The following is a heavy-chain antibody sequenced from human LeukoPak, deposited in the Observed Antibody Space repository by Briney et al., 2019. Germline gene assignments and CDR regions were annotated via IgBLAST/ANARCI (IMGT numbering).Heavy chain of an antibody. CDR3: AASPWWADGYNYDFDY. V-gene: IGHV1-58*02. Sequence: ASVKVSCKASGFTFTSSAMQWVRQARGQRLEWIGWIVVGSGNTSYAQKFQERVTITRDMSTSTAYMELSSLRSEDTAVYYCAASPWWADGYNYDFDYWGQGTLVTVSS. D-gene: IGHD5-24*01. CDR2: IVVGSGNT. J-gene: IGHJ4*02. CDR1: GFTFTSSA.